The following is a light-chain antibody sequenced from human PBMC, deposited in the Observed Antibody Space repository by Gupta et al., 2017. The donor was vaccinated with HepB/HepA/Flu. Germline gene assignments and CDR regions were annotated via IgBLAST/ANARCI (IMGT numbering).Light chain of an antibody. Sequence: ELVMTQSPGALSVSPGEGATLSCRASQSIRRNSLAWYQQKPGQAPRVLIYGTTTRATGIPDRFSGSGSGTDFALTISRLEPEDFAVYYCRQYSSAPDTFGRGTTLEIK. CDR1: QSIRRNS. V-gene: IGKV3-20*01. CDR3: RQYSSAPDT. J-gene: IGKJ1*01. CDR2: GTT.